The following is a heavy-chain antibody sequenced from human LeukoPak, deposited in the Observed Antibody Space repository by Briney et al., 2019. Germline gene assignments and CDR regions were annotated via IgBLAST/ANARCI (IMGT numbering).Heavy chain of an antibody. V-gene: IGHV1-58*02. D-gene: IGHD6-13*01. Sequence: VASVKVSCKASGFSFTRSAMQWVRQARGQRLEWIGWIVVGSGNTNYAQKFQGRVTITADKSTSTAYMELSSLRSEDTAVYYCARSSIIAAAGPYYFDYWGQGTLVTVSS. CDR3: ARSSIIAAAGPYYFDY. CDR1: GFSFTRSA. CDR2: IVVGSGNT. J-gene: IGHJ4*02.